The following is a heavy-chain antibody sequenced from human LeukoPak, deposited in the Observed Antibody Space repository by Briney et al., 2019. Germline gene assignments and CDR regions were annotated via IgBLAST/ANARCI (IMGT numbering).Heavy chain of an antibody. V-gene: IGHV4-4*02. Sequence: SGTLSLTCAVSGGSISSRKWWSGVRQPPGKGREWSGEIYHSGSTKYNPSRKRRVTISVEKTKNQFSLKLISVTAAATAVYYCARDTELLRTFDYWGQGTLVTVSS. J-gene: IGHJ4*02. D-gene: IGHD1-26*01. CDR1: GGSISSRKW. CDR3: ARDTELLRTFDY. CDR2: IYHSGST.